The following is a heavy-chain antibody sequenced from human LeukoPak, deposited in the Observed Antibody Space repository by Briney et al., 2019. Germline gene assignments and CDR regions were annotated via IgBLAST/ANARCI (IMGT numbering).Heavy chain of an antibody. J-gene: IGHJ4*02. D-gene: IGHD6-19*01. V-gene: IGHV4-39*01. CDR1: GGSISSSSYY. Sequence: PSETLSLTCTVSGGSISSSSYYWGWIRQPPGKGLEWIGSIYYSGSTYYNPSLKSRVTISVDTSKNQFSLKLSSVTAADTAVYYCARRILSWAVADRDYFDYWGQGTLVTVSS. CDR3: ARRILSWAVADRDYFDY. CDR2: IYYSGST.